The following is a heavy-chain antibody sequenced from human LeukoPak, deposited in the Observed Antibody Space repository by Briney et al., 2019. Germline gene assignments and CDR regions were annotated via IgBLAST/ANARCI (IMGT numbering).Heavy chain of an antibody. J-gene: IGHJ6*02. D-gene: IGHD1-26*01. Sequence: KPSETLSLTCAVYGGPFSHYYWTWIRQPPGKGLEWIGEINESGSTNYDPSLKSRVTISVDTSKTHFSLNLTSVTAADTAAYYCASRIGRYLYYFGMDVWGQGTTVTVSS. CDR3: ASRIGRYLYYFGMDV. CDR1: GGPFSHYY. CDR2: INESGST. V-gene: IGHV4-34*01.